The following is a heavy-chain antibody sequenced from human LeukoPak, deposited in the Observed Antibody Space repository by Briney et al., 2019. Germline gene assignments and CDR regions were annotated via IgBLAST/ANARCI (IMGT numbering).Heavy chain of an antibody. CDR1: GFTFDDYA. J-gene: IGHJ4*02. CDR3: ANPYGDYVGY. Sequence: GGSLRLSCAASGFTFDDYAMHWVRQAPGKGLEWVAVISYDGSNKYYADSVKGRFTISRDNSKNTLYLQMNSLRAEDTAVYYCANPYGDYVGYWGQGTLVTVSS. V-gene: IGHV3-30*18. D-gene: IGHD4-17*01. CDR2: ISYDGSNK.